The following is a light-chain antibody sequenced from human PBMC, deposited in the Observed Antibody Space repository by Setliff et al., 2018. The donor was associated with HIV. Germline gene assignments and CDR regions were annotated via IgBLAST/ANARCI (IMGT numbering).Light chain of an antibody. CDR1: SSDVGGYDC. V-gene: IGLV2-14*03. J-gene: IGLJ1*01. Sequence: QSALTQPASVSGSPGQSITISCTGTSSDVGGYDCVSWYQQHPGKAPKLMIYDVSDRPSGVSYRFSGSKSGNTASLTISGLQAEDEADYYCSSYTSSSTDVFGTGTKVTVL. CDR2: DVS. CDR3: SSYTSSSTDV.